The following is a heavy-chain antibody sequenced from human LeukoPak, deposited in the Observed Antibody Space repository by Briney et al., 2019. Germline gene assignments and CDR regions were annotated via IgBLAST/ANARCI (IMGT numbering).Heavy chain of an antibody. CDR2: INSDGSST. D-gene: IGHD7-27*01. J-gene: IGHJ6*02. CDR3: ASGSPTGETHYYYYGMDV. V-gene: IGHV3-74*01. Sequence: PGGSLRLSCAASGFTFSSYWMHWVRQAPGKGLVWVSRINSDGSSTSYADSVKGRFTISRDNAKNTLYLQMNSLRAEDTAVYYCASGSPTGETHYYYYGMDVWGQGTTVTVSS. CDR1: GFTFSSYW.